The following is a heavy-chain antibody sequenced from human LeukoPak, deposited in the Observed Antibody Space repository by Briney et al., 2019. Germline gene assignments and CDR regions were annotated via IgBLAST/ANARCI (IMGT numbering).Heavy chain of an antibody. D-gene: IGHD3-10*01. CDR1: GFTFGDYA. CDR3: TRQYVLLWFGELLGGMDV. V-gene: IGHV3-49*04. CDR2: IRSKAYGGTT. Sequence: GGSLRLSCTASGFTFGDYAMSWVRQAPGKGLEWVGFIRSKAYGGTTEYAASVKGRFTISRDDSKSIAYLQMNSLKTEDTAVYYCTRQYVLLWFGELLGGMDVWGKGTRSPSPQ. J-gene: IGHJ6*04.